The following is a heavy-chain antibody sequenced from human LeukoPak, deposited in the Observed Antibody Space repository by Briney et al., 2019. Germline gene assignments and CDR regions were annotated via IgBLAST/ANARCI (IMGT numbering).Heavy chain of an antibody. CDR1: GYTFTSYG. D-gene: IGHD3-10*01. V-gene: IGHV1-18*01. CDR2: ISAYNGNT. J-gene: IGHJ4*02. CDR3: ARVYWGQYYYGSGSYYNSFDY. Sequence: ASVKVSCKASGYTFTSYGISWVRQAPGQGLEWMGWISAYNGNTNYAQKLQGRVTMTTDTSPSTAYMELSRLRSDDTPVYYCARVYWGQYYYGSGSYYNSFDYWGQGTLVTVSS.